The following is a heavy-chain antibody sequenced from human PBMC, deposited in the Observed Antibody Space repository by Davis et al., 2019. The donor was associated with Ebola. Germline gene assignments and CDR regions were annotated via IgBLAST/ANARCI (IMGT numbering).Heavy chain of an antibody. V-gene: IGHV3-53*01. CDR2: IYGGGST. CDR3: AKDWDYFDY. Sequence: GGSLRLSCAASGFTFSSYWMSWVRQAPGKGLEWVSVIYGGGSTYYADSVKGRFTISRDNSKNTLYLQMNSLRAEDTAVYYCAKDWDYFDYWGQGTLVTVSS. J-gene: IGHJ4*02. CDR1: GFTFSSYW. D-gene: IGHD3-16*01.